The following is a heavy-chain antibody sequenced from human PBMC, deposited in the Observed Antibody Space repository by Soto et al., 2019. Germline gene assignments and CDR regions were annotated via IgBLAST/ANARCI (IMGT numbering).Heavy chain of an antibody. V-gene: IGHV1-2*04. D-gene: IGHD6-13*01. CDR1: GYTFTGYY. CDR2: INPNSGGT. Sequence: ASVKVSWKASGYTFTGYYMHWVRQAPGQGLEWMGWINPNSGGTNYAQKFQGWVTMTRDTSISTAYMELSRLRSDDTAVYYCARASIAAAGTVYYYYGMDVWGQGTTVTVSS. CDR3: ARASIAAAGTVYYYYGMDV. J-gene: IGHJ6*02.